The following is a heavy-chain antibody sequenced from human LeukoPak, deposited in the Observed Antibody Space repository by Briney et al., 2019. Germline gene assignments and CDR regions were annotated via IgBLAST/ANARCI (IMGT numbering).Heavy chain of an antibody. D-gene: IGHD4/OR15-4a*01. J-gene: IGHJ5*02. CDR1: GGSVSSYY. CDR3: ARAKRGATNWFDP. Sequence: PSETLSLTCTVSGGSVSSYYWSWIRQPPGKGLEWIGYIYHSGSTYYNPSLKSRVTISVDRSKNQFSLKLSSVTAADTAVYYCARAKRGATNWFDPWGQGTLVTVSS. V-gene: IGHV4-59*02. CDR2: IYHSGST.